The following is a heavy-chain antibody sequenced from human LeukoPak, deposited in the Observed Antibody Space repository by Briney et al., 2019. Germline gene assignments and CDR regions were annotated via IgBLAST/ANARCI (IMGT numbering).Heavy chain of an antibody. J-gene: IGHJ4*02. CDR1: GGSISSYY. Sequence: SETLSLTCTVSGGSISSYYWSWIRQPPGKGLEWIGYIYYSGSTNYNPSLKSRVTISVDTSKNQFSLKLSSVTAADTAVYYCAREPWGVGATHLDYWGQGTLVTVSS. CDR2: IYYSGST. V-gene: IGHV4-59*01. D-gene: IGHD1-26*01. CDR3: AREPWGVGATHLDY.